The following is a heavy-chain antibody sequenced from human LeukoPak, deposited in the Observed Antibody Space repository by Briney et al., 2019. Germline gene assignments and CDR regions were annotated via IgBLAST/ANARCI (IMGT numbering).Heavy chain of an antibody. V-gene: IGHV3-23*01. Sequence: GGSLRLSCAASGFTFSSYSMNWVRQAPGEGLEWVSAISGSGGSTYYADSVKGRFTISRDNSKNTLYLQMNSLRAEDTAVYYCAKIGRRYDFWTGYYEEEVDYMDVWGKGTTVTVSS. CDR3: AKIGRRYDFWTGYYEEEVDYMDV. J-gene: IGHJ6*03. CDR1: GFTFSSYS. CDR2: ISGSGGST. D-gene: IGHD3-3*01.